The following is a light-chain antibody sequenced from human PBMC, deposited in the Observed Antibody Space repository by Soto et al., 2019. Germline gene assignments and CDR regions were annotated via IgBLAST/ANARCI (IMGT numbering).Light chain of an antibody. V-gene: IGKV1-5*03. CDR2: KAS. CDR1: QSISSW. J-gene: IGKJ1*01. Sequence: DIQMTQSPSTLPASVGDRVTITCRASQSISSWLAWYQQKPGKAPNLLIYKASSLESGVPSRFSGSGSGTEFTLTISSLQPDDFAIYYCQQYNSYWTFGQGTKVEIK. CDR3: QQYNSYWT.